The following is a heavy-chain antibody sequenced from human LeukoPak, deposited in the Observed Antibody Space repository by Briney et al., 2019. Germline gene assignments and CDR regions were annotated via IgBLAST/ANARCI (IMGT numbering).Heavy chain of an antibody. V-gene: IGHV3-21*01. CDR3: ARGGRSTYFDWSPDY. CDR2: ISSSSSYI. CDR1: GFTFSDYS. Sequence: GGSLRLSCAASGFTFSDYSMNWVRQAPGKGLEWVSSISSSSSYIYYADSVKGRFTISRDNARNSLYLQMDSLRAEDTAVYYCARGGRSTYFDWSPDYWGQGTLVTVSS. J-gene: IGHJ4*02. D-gene: IGHD3-9*01.